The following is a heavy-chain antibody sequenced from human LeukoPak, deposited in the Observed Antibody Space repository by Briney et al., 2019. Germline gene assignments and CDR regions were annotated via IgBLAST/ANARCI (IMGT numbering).Heavy chain of an antibody. J-gene: IGHJ4*02. CDR3: ARAGWIITSGIDY. D-gene: IGHD1-20*01. Sequence: SETLSLTCGVSGYSISRGYYWAWIRQPPEKGLEWIGTIYHIGSTYYNPSLVSRVTISVDTSKNEFSLNLNSVTAADTAVYYCARAGWIITSGIDYWGQGALVTVSS. V-gene: IGHV4-38-2*01. CDR1: GYSISRGYY. CDR2: IYHIGST.